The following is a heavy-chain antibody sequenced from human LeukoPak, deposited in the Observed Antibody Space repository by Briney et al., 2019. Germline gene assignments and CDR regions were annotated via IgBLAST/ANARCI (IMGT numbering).Heavy chain of an antibody. V-gene: IGHV1-58*02. Sequence: SVKVSCKTSGFTFTTSAMQWVRQARGQRLEWIEWIVVGSGNTNYAQKFQERVTITRDMSTSTAYMELSSLRSEDTAVYYCATINYYDSSGYEYFQHWGQGTLVTVSS. CDR1: GFTFTTSA. D-gene: IGHD3-22*01. J-gene: IGHJ1*01. CDR3: ATINYYDSSGYEYFQH. CDR2: IVVGSGNT.